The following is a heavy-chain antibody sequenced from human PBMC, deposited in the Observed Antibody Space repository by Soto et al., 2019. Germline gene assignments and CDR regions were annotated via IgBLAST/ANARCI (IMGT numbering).Heavy chain of an antibody. D-gene: IGHD6-19*01. V-gene: IGHV1-58*01. CDR3: AADVIGVAGDFDH. CDR2: IVVASGYS. CDR1: GFTFGSSA. Sequence: LVQSGPDVKKPGTSVKVSCKTSGFTFGSSAVQWVRQVRGQRLEWIGWIVVASGYSNVAQKFQDRVSLTRDLSTNTAFVELSGLPSEDSPMYYCAADVIGVAGDFDHWGQGTLVSVSS. J-gene: IGHJ4*02.